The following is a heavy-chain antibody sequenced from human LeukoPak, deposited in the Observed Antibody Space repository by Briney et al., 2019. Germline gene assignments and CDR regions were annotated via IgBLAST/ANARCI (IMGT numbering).Heavy chain of an antibody. CDR3: ARDGRDGYSTFDY. J-gene: IGHJ4*02. CDR1: GFTFDDYG. D-gene: IGHD5-24*01. V-gene: IGHV3-20*04. CDR2: INWSGGST. Sequence: PGGSLRLSCTASGFTFDDYGMSWVRHAPGEGLEWVSGINWSGGSTGYADSVKGRFTTSRDNAKNSLYLQMNSLRAEDTALYYCARDGRDGYSTFDYWGQGTLVTVSS.